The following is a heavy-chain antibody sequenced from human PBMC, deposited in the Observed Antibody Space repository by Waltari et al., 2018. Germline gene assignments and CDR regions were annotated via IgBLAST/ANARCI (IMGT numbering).Heavy chain of an antibody. CDR3: ARSLRNIVVVPAAGGAFDI. Sequence: QLQLQESDPGLVKPSETLSLTCTVSGGSISSSSYYWGWIRQPPGKGLEWIGSIYYSGSTYYNPSLKSRVTISVDTSKNQFSLKLSSVTAADTAVYYCARSLRNIVVVPAAGGAFDIWGQGTMVTVSS. V-gene: IGHV4-39*01. J-gene: IGHJ3*02. CDR1: GGSISSSSYY. CDR2: IYYSGST. D-gene: IGHD2-2*01.